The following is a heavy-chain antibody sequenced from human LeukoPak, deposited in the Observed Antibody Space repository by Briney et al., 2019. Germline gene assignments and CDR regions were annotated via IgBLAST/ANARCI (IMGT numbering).Heavy chain of an antibody. CDR2: ISGSGGST. J-gene: IGHJ3*02. Sequence: PGGSLRLSCAASGFTFSNYAMSWVRQAPGKALEWVSGISGSGGSTYYADSVKGRFTISRDNSKNTLYLQMNSLRAEDTAVYYCARSIYGSGSFYAFDIWGQGTMVTVSS. D-gene: IGHD3-10*01. CDR1: GFTFSNYA. V-gene: IGHV3-23*01. CDR3: ARSIYGSGSFYAFDI.